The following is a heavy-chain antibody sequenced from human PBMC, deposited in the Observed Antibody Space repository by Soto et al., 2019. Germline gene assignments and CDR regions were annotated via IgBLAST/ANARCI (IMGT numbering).Heavy chain of an antibody. Sequence: SVKVSCKASGFTFTSSAVQWVRQARGQRLEWIGWIVVGSGNTNYAQKFQERVTITRDMSTSTAYMELSSLRSEDTAVYYCAARHPHHYYDSSGYHDYWGQGTLVTVSS. J-gene: IGHJ4*02. V-gene: IGHV1-58*01. CDR3: AARHPHHYYDSSGYHDY. CDR1: GFTFTSSA. CDR2: IVVGSGNT. D-gene: IGHD3-22*01.